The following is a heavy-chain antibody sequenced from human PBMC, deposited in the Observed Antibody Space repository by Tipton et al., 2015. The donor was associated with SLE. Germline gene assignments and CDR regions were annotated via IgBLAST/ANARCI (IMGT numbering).Heavy chain of an antibody. CDR1: GFIFSTYG. CDR2: ISDSGGST. Sequence: GSLRLSCAASGFIFSTYGMSWVRQAPGKGLEWVSSISDSGGSTYYADSVKGRFTISRDNSKSTLYLQMNSLRAEDTAVYYCAKLSEPTWGQGTLVTVSS. J-gene: IGHJ5*02. CDR3: AKLSEPT. V-gene: IGHV3-23*01. D-gene: IGHD5/OR15-5a*01.